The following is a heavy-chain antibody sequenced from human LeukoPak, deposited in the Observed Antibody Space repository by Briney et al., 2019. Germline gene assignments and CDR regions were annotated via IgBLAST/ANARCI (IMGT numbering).Heavy chain of an antibody. CDR3: ARGGIAVAYYYMDV. V-gene: IGHV4-4*07. CDR1: GGSISSYY. CDR2: IYTSGST. J-gene: IGHJ6*03. D-gene: IGHD6-19*01. Sequence: SETLSLTCTVSGGSISSYYWSWIRQPAGKGLEWIGRIYTSGSTNYNPSLKSRVTMSVDTSKNQFSLKLSSVTAADTAVYYCARGGIAVAYYYMDVWGKGTTVTVSS.